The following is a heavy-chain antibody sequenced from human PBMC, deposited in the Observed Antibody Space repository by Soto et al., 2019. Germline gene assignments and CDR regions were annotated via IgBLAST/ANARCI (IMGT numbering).Heavy chain of an antibody. CDR2: INSDGSST. V-gene: IGHV3-74*01. CDR3: ARKGRPYYDYVWDFDY. Sequence: EVQLVESGGGLVQPGGSLRLSCAASGFTFSSYWMHWVRQAPGKGLVWVSRINSDGSSTSYADSVKGRFTISRDNAKNTLYLKMNSLRAEDTAVYYCARKGRPYYDYVWDFDYWGQGTLVTVSS. CDR1: GFTFSSYW. D-gene: IGHD3-16*01. J-gene: IGHJ4*02.